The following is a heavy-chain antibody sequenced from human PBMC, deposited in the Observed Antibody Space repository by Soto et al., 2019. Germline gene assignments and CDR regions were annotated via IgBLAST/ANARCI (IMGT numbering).Heavy chain of an antibody. CDR2: INRSGST. CDR1: GGSFSGYY. Sequence: TSETLSLTCAVYGGSFSGYYWSWIRQPPGKGLEWVGEINRSGSTNYNPSLKSRVTISVDTSKNQFSLKLSSVTAADTAVYYCARFFHCSSSGSYRFYLWGQGTLVTVSS. J-gene: IGHJ5*02. CDR3: ARFFHCSSSGSYRFYL. V-gene: IGHV4-34*01. D-gene: IGHD6-6*01.